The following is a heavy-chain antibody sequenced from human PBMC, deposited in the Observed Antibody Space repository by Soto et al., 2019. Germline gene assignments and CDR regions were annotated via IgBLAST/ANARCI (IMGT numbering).Heavy chain of an antibody. V-gene: IGHV4-30-4*08. CDR3: ARSDFWSGYYTDY. J-gene: IGHJ4*02. CDR1: GGSISSGDYH. Sequence: QVQLQESGPGLVKPSQTLSLTCTVSGGSISSGDYHWSWIRQPPGKGLEWIGFVYYTGNTYYNPSLKSRVIISVDTSKNQFSLKLSSVTAADTAVYYYARSDFWSGYYTDYWGQGTLVTVSS. CDR2: VYYTGNT. D-gene: IGHD3-3*01.